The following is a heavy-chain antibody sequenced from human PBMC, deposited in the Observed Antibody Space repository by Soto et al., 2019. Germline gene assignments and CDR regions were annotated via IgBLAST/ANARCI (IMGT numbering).Heavy chain of an antibody. V-gene: IGHV4-59*01. CDR3: ARDWVNDSSGYYYGAAFDI. CDR2: IYYSGST. CDR1: GGSISSYY. Sequence: SETLSLTCTVFGGSISSYYWSWIRKPPGKELEWIGYIYYSGSTNYNPSLKSRVTISVDTSKNQFSLKLSSVTAADTAVYYCARDWVNDSSGYYYGAAFDIWGQGTMVTVSS. J-gene: IGHJ3*02. D-gene: IGHD3-22*01.